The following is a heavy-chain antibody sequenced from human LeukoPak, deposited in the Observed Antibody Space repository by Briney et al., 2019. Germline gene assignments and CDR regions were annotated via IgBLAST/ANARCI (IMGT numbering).Heavy chain of an antibody. CDR3: AREGGRDGYNYDY. J-gene: IGHJ4*02. V-gene: IGHV3-30-3*01. CDR2: ISYDGSNK. Sequence: PGRSLRLSCAASGFTFSSYAMHWVRQAPGKGLEWVAVISYDGSNKYYADSVKGRFTISRDNSKNTLYQQMNSLRAEDTAVYYCAREGGRDGYNYDYWGQGTLVTVSS. CDR1: GFTFSSYA. D-gene: IGHD5-24*01.